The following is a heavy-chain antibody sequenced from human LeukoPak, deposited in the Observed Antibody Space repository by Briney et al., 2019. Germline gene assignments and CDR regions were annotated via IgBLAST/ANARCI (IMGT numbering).Heavy chain of an antibody. D-gene: IGHD3-3*02. CDR3: AKDSPISKYFDY. J-gene: IGHJ4*02. CDR1: GFTFSSYA. CDR2: ISGSGYTA. Sequence: GGSLRLSCAASGFTFSSYAMNWVRQAPGKGLEWVSTISGSGYTAYYADSVKGRFTISRDNSKNTLYLQMNSLRAEDTAVYYCAKDSPISKYFDYWGQGTLVTVSS. V-gene: IGHV3-23*01.